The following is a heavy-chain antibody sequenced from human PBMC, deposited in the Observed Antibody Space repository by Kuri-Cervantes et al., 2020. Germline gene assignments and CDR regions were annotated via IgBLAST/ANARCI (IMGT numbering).Heavy chain of an antibody. J-gene: IGHJ4*02. CDR1: GYSITSNYY. D-gene: IGHD5-18*01. CDR3: ARASRGYNYGRPFDY. V-gene: IGHV4-38-2*01. Sequence: GSLRLSCAVSGYSITSNYYWGWIRQPPGKGLEWIGSMYHGGNTNYNPSLKSRVTISVDTSKNQFSLKLSSVTAADTSVYYCARASRGYNYGRPFDYWGQGTLVTVSS. CDR2: MYHGGNT.